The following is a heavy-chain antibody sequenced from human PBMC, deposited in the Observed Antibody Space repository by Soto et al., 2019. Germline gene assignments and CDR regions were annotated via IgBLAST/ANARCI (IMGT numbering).Heavy chain of an antibody. D-gene: IGHD2-8*01. CDR1: GFIFSSFA. V-gene: IGHV3-23*01. J-gene: IGHJ4*02. CDR2: IVGGDGGRSFTK. CDR3: ARSRNGGVADSFDY. Sequence: EVHLLESGGGLVQPGGSLRLSCAASGFIFSSFAMTWVRQAPGKGLEWVSAIVGGDGGRSFTKYYADSVKGRFTISKDNSKNMLYLEMNNLRDEDTAVYHCARSRNGGVADSFDYWGQGTLVTVSA.